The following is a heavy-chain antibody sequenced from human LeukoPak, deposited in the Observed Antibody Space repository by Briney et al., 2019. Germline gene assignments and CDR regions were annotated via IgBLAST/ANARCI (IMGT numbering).Heavy chain of an antibody. Sequence: ASVKVSCKASGYTFTGYYMHWVRQAPGQGLEWMGWINTNTGNPTYAQGFTGRFVFSLDTSVSTAYLQISSLKAEDTAVYYCARGGCSGGSCYSRLLDYWGQGTLVTVSS. V-gene: IGHV7-4-1*02. J-gene: IGHJ4*02. CDR2: INTNTGNP. D-gene: IGHD2-15*01. CDR3: ARGGCSGGSCYSRLLDY. CDR1: GYTFTGYY.